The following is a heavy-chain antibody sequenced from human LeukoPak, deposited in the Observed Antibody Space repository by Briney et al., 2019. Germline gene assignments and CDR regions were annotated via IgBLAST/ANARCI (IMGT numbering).Heavy chain of an antibody. CDR1: GSTFTNSW. V-gene: IGHV5-51*01. Sequence: GESLKISCKASGSTFTNSWIGWVRQMPGKGLEWVGTIYPGYSDTRYSPSFQGQVTISVDKSVSTAYLQWGSLKDSDTAMYYCTRLLGENSEFDSWGQGTLVTVSS. CDR3: TRLLGENSEFDS. D-gene: IGHD3-16*01. CDR2: IYPGYSDT. J-gene: IGHJ4*02.